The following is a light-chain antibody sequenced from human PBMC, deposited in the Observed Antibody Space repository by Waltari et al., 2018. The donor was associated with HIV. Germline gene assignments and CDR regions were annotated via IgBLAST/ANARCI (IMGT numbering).Light chain of an antibody. CDR2: EDS. CDR1: NSDVGSYNL. CDR3: CSYAGTITPYV. J-gene: IGLJ1*01. V-gene: IGLV2-23*01. Sequence: SALTQPASVSGSPGQSITISCTGTNSDVGSYNLVSWYQQHPGKAPKLMIYEDSKRPSGISNRFSGSKSGNMASLTISGLQAEDEAEYFCCSYAGTITPYVFGIGTKVTVL.